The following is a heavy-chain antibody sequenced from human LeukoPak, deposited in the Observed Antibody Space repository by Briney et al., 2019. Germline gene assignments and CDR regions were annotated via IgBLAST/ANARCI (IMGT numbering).Heavy chain of an antibody. J-gene: IGHJ4*02. Sequence: QTGGSLRLSCAASGFTFSDYSMNRVRQAPGKGLERISYISGRSSTIYYADSVKGRFTISRDNAKTSLYLQMNSLRTDDTALYYCVRGLYGLGWDFWGQGTLVTVSS. CDR3: VRGLYGLGWDF. CDR2: ISGRSSTI. D-gene: IGHD3-10*01. CDR1: GFTFSDYS. V-gene: IGHV3-48*01.